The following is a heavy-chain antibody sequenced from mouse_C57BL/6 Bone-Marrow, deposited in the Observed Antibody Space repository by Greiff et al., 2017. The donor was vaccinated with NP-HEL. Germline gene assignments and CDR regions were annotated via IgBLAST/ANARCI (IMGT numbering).Heavy chain of an antibody. J-gene: IGHJ4*01. Sequence: GGGLVQPKGSLKLSCAASGFTFNTYAMHWVRQAPGKGLEWAARIRSKSSNYATYYADSVKDRFTISRDDSKSMLYLQMNNLKTEDTAMYYCGRGGYYAMDYWGQGTSVTVSS. CDR3: GRGGYYAMDY. V-gene: IGHV10-3*01. CDR1: GFTFNTYA. CDR2: IRSKSSNYAT.